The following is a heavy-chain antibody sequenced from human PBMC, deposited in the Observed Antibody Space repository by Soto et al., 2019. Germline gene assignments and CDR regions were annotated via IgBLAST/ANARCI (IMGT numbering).Heavy chain of an antibody. CDR2: IIPVFGTT. CDR3: AIRNSYGRGDF. CDR1: GGTLNSYT. D-gene: IGHD4-17*01. V-gene: IGHV1-69*01. J-gene: IGHJ4*02. Sequence: QVQLVQSGAEVKKPGSSVRVSCKASGGTLNSYTISWVRQAPGQGLEWMGGIIPVFGTTDYAQKFQGRVTITADQSTGTAYLDLFRLRSEDTAIYYCAIRNSYGRGDFWGQGTLVTVSS.